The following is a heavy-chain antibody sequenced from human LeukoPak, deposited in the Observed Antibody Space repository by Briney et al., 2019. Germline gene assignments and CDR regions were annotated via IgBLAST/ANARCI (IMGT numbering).Heavy chain of an antibody. V-gene: IGHV1-69*13. CDR1: GYTFTSYA. Sequence: SVKVSCKASGYTFTSYAISWVRQAPGQGLEWMGGIIPIFGTANYAQKFQGRVTITADESTSTAYMELSSLRSEDTAVYYCARSRDYYYYYYMDVWGKGTTVTVSS. CDR2: IIPIFGTA. CDR3: ARSRDYYYYYYMDV. J-gene: IGHJ6*03.